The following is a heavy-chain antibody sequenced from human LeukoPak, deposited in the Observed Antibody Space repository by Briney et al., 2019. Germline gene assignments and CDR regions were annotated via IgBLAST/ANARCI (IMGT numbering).Heavy chain of an antibody. CDR2: INPNSGGT. Sequence: GASVKVSCKASGYTFTSYDINWVRQATGQGLEWMGWINPNSGGTNYAQKFQGRVTMTRDTSISTAYMELSRLRSDDTAVYYCAREEHGDYVLDWFDPWGQGTLVTVSS. CDR1: GYTFTSYD. J-gene: IGHJ5*02. CDR3: AREEHGDYVLDWFDP. D-gene: IGHD4-17*01. V-gene: IGHV1-2*02.